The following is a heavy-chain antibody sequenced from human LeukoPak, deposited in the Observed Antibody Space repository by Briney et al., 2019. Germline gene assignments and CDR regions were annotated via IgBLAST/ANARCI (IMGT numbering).Heavy chain of an antibody. CDR1: GYTFTSYD. Sequence: GASVKVSCKASGYTFTSYDINWVRQATGQGLEWMGWMNPNSGNTGYAQKFQGRVTMTRNTSISTAYMELSSLRSEDTAVYYCARARVYGSSWPTYYWGQGTLVTVSS. CDR3: ARARVYGSSWPTYY. CDR2: MNPNSGNT. V-gene: IGHV1-8*01. J-gene: IGHJ4*02. D-gene: IGHD6-13*01.